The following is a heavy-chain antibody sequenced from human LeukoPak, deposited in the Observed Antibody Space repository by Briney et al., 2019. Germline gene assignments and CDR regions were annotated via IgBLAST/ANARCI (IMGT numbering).Heavy chain of an antibody. D-gene: IGHD6-13*01. CDR3: ARHGGYSSPYLH. CDR2: VYYSGTT. J-gene: IGHJ1*01. CDR1: AGSISNYY. V-gene: IGHV4-59*08. Sequence: ASETLSLTCTVSAGSISNYYWSWIRQPPGKGLECMGYVYYSGTTNYNPSLKSRVTISVDTSKNQFSLKLSSVTAADTAVYYCARHGGYSSPYLHWGQGTLVTVSS.